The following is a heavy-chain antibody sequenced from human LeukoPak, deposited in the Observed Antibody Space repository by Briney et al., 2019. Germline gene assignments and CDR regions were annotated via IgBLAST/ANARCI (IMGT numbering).Heavy chain of an antibody. Sequence: GESLKISCKGSGYSFTSHWIGWVRQMPGKGLEWMGIINPGDSDTRYSPSFQGQVTISADKSISTAYLQWSSLKASDSAMYYCARRVGYCSGSSCEYFDYWGQGTLVTVSS. J-gene: IGHJ4*02. CDR1: GYSFTSHW. V-gene: IGHV5-51*01. CDR3: ARRVGYCSGSSCEYFDY. CDR2: INPGDSDT. D-gene: IGHD2-15*01.